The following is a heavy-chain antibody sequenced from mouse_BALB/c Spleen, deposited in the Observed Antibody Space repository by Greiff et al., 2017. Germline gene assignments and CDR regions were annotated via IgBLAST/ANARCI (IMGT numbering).Heavy chain of an antibody. CDR1: GYTFTSYW. V-gene: IGHV1-7*01. CDR2: INPSTGYT. J-gene: IGHJ2*01. Sequence: QVQLKQSGAELAKPGASVKMSCKASGYTFTSYWMHWVKQRPGQGLEWIGYINPSTGYTEYNQKFKDKATLTADKSSSTAYMQLSSLTSEDSAVYYCARRLFDYWGQGTTLTVSS. CDR3: ARRLFDY.